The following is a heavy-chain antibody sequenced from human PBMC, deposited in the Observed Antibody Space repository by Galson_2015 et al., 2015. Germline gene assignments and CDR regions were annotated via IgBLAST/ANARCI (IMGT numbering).Heavy chain of an antibody. CDR3: STGVPLRGYCSSTSCYTPDC. CDR1: GFTFSNAW. CDR2: IKSNTDGGTV. Sequence: SLRLSCAASGFTFSNAWMSWVRQAPGRGLEWVGRIKSNTDGGTVEYAAPVKGRFTISRDDSKDTLYLQMNSLKTEDTAVYYCSTGVPLRGYCSSTSCYTPDCWGQGTLVTVSS. V-gene: IGHV3-15*01. D-gene: IGHD2-2*02. J-gene: IGHJ4*02.